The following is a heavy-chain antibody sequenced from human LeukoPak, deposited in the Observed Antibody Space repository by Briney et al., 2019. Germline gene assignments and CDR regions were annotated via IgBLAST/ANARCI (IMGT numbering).Heavy chain of an antibody. J-gene: IGHJ6*03. D-gene: IGHD3-9*01. V-gene: IGHV5-51*01. Sequence: GESLKISCKGSGYSSTSYWICWVRQMPGKGLELMGIIYPGDSDTRYSPSFQGQVTISADKSISPAYLQWSSLKASDTAMYYCARHTFDFRPSMAINGQSAKRKYYYYYMDVWGKGTTVTVSS. CDR3: ARHTFDFRPSMAINGQSAKRKYYYYYMDV. CDR1: GYSSTSYW. CDR2: IYPGDSDT.